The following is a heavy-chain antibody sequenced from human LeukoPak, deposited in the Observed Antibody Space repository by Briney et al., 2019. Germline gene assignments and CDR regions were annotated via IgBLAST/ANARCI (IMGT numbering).Heavy chain of an antibody. Sequence: ASVKVSCKASGYTFTSYDINWVRQATGQGLEWMGWMNPNSGNTGHAQKFQGRVAMTRNTSISTAYMELSSLRSEDTAVYYCARGRRNLPAAIRQNWFDPWGQGTLVTVSS. V-gene: IGHV1-8*01. J-gene: IGHJ5*02. CDR3: ARGRRNLPAAIRQNWFDP. D-gene: IGHD2-2*02. CDR2: MNPNSGNT. CDR1: GYTFTSYD.